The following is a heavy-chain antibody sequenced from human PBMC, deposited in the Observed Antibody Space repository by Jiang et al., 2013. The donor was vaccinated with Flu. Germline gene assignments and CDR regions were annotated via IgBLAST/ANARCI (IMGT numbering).Heavy chain of an antibody. CDR3: AVPGYSYGYGY. V-gene: IGHV4-39*01. CDR1: VAPSAVVVTY. Sequence: SLTCTVSVAPSAVVVTYWGWIRQPPGKGLEWIGSIYYSGSTYYNPSLKSRVTISVDTSKNQFSLKLSSVTAADTAVYYCAVPGYSYGYGYWGQGTLVTVSS. D-gene: IGHD5-18*01. J-gene: IGHJ4*02. CDR2: IYYSGST.